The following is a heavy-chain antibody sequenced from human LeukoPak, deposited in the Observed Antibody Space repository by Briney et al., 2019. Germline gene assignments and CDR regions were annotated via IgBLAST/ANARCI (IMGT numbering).Heavy chain of an antibody. CDR2: IKQDGSEK. Sequence: GGSLRLSCAASGFTFSSYWMSRVRQAPGKGLEWVANIKQDGSEKYYVVSVKGRFTISRDNAKNSLYLQMNSLRAEDTAVYYCARDPSYGDYYYYGMDVWGQGTTVTVSS. CDR3: ARDPSYGDYYYYGMDV. D-gene: IGHD4-17*01. V-gene: IGHV3-7*01. CDR1: GFTFSSYW. J-gene: IGHJ6*02.